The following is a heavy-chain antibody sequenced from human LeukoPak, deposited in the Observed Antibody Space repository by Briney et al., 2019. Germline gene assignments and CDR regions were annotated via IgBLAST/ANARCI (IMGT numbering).Heavy chain of an antibody. J-gene: IGHJ4*02. CDR2: IIPILGIA. CDR1: GGTFSSYA. CDR3: ARVGKYILRYFDQNDY. V-gene: IGHV1-69*04. D-gene: IGHD3-9*01. Sequence: ASVKVSCKASGGTFSSYAISWVRQAPGQGLEWMGRIIPILGIANCAQKFQGRVTITADKSTSTAYMELSSLRSEDTAVYYCARVGKYILRYFDQNDYWGQGTLVTVSS.